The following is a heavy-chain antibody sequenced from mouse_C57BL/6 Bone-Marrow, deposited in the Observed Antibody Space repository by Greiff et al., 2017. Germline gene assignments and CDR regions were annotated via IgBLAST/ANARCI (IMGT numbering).Heavy chain of an antibody. D-gene: IGHD1-1*01. CDR2: IYPGNSDT. Sequence: EVQLQQSGTVLARPGASVKMSCKTSGYTFTSYWMHWVKQRPGQGLEWIGAIYPGNSDTSYNQKFKGKAKLTAVTSASTAYMELSSLTNEDSAVYYCTRPLLSLRVFDYWGQGTTLTVSS. CDR3: TRPLLSLRVFDY. V-gene: IGHV1-5*01. J-gene: IGHJ2*01. CDR1: GYTFTSYW.